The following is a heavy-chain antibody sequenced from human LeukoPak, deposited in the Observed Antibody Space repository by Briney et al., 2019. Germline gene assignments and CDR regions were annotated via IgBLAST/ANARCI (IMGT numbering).Heavy chain of an antibody. CDR2: ISGSGGST. CDR1: GFTFSSYA. J-gene: IGHJ6*04. D-gene: IGHD2-2*01. CDR3: AKSDCSSTSCSYYYYYGMDV. Sequence: AGGSLRLSCAASGFTFSSYAMSWVRQAPGKGLEWVSAISGSGGSTYYADSVKGRFTISRDNSKHTLYLQMNSLRAEDTAVYYCAKSDCSSTSCSYYYYYGMDVWGKGTTVTVSS. V-gene: IGHV3-23*01.